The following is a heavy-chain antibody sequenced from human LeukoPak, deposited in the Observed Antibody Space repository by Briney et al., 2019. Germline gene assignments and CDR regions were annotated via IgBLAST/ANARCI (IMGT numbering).Heavy chain of an antibody. CDR2: IRQDGSEK. Sequence: PGGSLRLSCAASGFTLSSNWMSWVRQAPGKGLGWVANIRQDGSEKYYVDSVKGRFTISRDNAKNSLYLQMNSLRAEDTAVYYCARNLGYCSGGSCFPFDYWGQGTLVTVSS. V-gene: IGHV3-7*01. CDR3: ARNLGYCSGGSCFPFDY. D-gene: IGHD2-15*01. J-gene: IGHJ4*02. CDR1: GFTLSSNW.